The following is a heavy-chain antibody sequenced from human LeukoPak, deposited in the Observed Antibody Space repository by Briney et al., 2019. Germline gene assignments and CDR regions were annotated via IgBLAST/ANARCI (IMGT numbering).Heavy chain of an antibody. Sequence: GGSLRLSCAASGFTFSSYAMNWVRQAPGKGLEWVAVIWYDGSNKYYADSVKGRFTISRDNSKNTLYLQMNSLRAEDTAVYYCASEGGDYGDPWGQGTLVTVSS. CDR3: ASEGGDYGDP. V-gene: IGHV3-33*08. CDR1: GFTFSSYA. D-gene: IGHD4/OR15-4a*01. J-gene: IGHJ5*02. CDR2: IWYDGSNK.